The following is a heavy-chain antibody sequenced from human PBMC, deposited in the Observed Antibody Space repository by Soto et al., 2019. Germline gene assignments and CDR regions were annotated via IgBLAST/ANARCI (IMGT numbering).Heavy chain of an antibody. CDR2: ISPYNGVT. CDR3: ARRNNYGSGDKIYYFDY. V-gene: IGHV1-18*01. CDR1: GYTFSSYG. J-gene: IGHJ4*02. D-gene: IGHD3-10*01. Sequence: QVQLVQSGTEVKKPGASVKVSCKASGYTFSSYGIAWVRQAPGQGLEWMGWISPYNGVTNYAQKLQGRVTVTTDTSMSTADMELRSLRSDDTAVYYCARRNNYGSGDKIYYFDYWGQGTLVTVSS.